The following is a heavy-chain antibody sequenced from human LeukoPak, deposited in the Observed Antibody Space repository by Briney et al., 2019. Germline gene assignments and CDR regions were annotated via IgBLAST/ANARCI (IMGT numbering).Heavy chain of an antibody. CDR3: ARDRVVSGRFGEVAS. D-gene: IGHD3-10*01. V-gene: IGHV3-21*01. J-gene: IGHJ5*01. CDR1: GFTFSSYS. Sequence: GGSLRLSCAASGFTFSSYSMDWVRQAPGKGLEWVSFISSSSTYIYYADSVKGRFTISRDDAKNSLYLQMSSLRADDTAVYYCARDRVVSGRFGEVASWGQGTLVTVSS. CDR2: ISSSSTYI.